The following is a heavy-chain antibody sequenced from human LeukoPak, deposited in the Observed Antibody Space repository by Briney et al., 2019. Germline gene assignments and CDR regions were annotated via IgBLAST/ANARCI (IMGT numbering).Heavy chain of an antibody. J-gene: IGHJ4*02. V-gene: IGHV3-21*01. CDR3: ARMNYVSSGWGAPFDY. Sequence: GGSLRLSCAASGFTFSSYSMNWVRQAPGKGLEWVSSISSSSSYIYYADSVKGRFTISRDDAKNSLYLQMNSLRAEDTAVYYCARMNYVSSGWGAPFDYWGQGTLVTVSS. CDR2: ISSSSSYI. D-gene: IGHD1-7*01. CDR1: GFTFSSYS.